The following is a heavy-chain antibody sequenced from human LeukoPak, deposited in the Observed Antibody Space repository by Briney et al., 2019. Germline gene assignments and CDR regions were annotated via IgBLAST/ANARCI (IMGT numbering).Heavy chain of an antibody. CDR1: GGSISSSSYY. CDR2: IYYSGST. D-gene: IGHD6-13*01. V-gene: IGHV4-39*07. J-gene: IGHJ1*01. CDR3: ARAFSISTFQH. Sequence: SETLSLTCTVSGGSISSSSYYWGWIRQPPGKGLEWIGSIYYSGSTYYNPSLKSRVTISVDTSKNQFSLKLSSVTAADTAVCYCARAFSISTFQHCGQGTLVTVSS.